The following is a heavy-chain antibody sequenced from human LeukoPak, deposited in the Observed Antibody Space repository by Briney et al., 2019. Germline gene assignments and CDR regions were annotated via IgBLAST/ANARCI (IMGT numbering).Heavy chain of an antibody. D-gene: IGHD3-10*01. CDR2: IYSGGST. CDR3: AREVSSMVRGVTNWFDP. V-gene: IGHV3-66*01. J-gene: IGHJ5*02. CDR1: GFTGSSNY. Sequence: GGSLRLSCAASGFTGSSNYMSWVRQAPGKELEWVSVIYSGGSTYYADSVKGRFTISRDNSKNTLYLQMNSLRAEDTAVYYCAREVSSMVRGVTNWFDPWGQGTLVTVSS.